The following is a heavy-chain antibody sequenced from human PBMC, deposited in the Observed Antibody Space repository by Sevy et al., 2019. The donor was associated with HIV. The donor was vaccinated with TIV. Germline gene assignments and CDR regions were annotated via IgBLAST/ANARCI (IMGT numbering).Heavy chain of an antibody. V-gene: IGHV3-74*01. CDR2: INSDGSIT. Sequence: GGSLRLSCAASEFSFSTYWMHWVRQAPGRGLVWVSRINSDGSITTYADSVKGRFTTSRDNAKNTLYLQMNRLRAEDTAVYYCARGLVNGGFDYWGQGTLVTVSS. CDR1: EFSFSTYW. CDR3: ARGLVNGGFDY. D-gene: IGHD1-1*01. J-gene: IGHJ4*02.